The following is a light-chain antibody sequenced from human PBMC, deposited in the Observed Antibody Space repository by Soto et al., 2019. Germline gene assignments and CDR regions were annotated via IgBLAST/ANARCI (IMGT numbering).Light chain of an antibody. V-gene: IGKV1-5*03. Sequence: DIHMTQSPSTLSASVGYRFTITCRASQSISSWLAWYQQKPGKAPKLLIHKASSLESGVPSRLSGSGSGTEFTLTISSLQPDDFATYYCQQYNSYWTFGQGTKVDIK. CDR3: QQYNSYWT. CDR2: KAS. CDR1: QSISSW. J-gene: IGKJ1*01.